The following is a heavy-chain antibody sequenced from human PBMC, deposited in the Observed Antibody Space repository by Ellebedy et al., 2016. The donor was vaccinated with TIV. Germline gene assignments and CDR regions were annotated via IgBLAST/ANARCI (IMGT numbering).Heavy chain of an antibody. J-gene: IGHJ4*02. CDR3: ARLGYNNSCFDY. Sequence: PGGSLRLSCTGSGFIFSVYGMHWVRQAPGKGLEWVAGISADGETNYHADSVKGRVTISRDNSKNTLSLQMNSLRADDTAVYYCARLGYNNSCFDYWGQGALVTVSS. D-gene: IGHD1-14*01. V-gene: IGHV3-30*03. CDR1: GFIFSVYG. CDR2: ISADGETN.